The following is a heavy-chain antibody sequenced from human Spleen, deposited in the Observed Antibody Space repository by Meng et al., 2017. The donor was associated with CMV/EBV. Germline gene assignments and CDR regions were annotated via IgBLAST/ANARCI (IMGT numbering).Heavy chain of an antibody. Sequence: QVQLQQGGAGLLKPSETLSLTCAVYGGSFSGYYWSWIRQPPGKGLEWIGEINHSGSTNYNPSLKSRVTISVDTSKNQFSLKLSSVTAADTAVYYCARESGGGGNFDYWGQGTLVTVSS. V-gene: IGHV4-34*01. CDR2: INHSGST. CDR3: ARESGGGGNFDY. D-gene: IGHD3-16*01. J-gene: IGHJ4*02. CDR1: GGSFSGYY.